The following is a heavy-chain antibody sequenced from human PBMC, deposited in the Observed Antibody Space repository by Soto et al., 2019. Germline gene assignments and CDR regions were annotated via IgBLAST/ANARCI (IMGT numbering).Heavy chain of an antibody. V-gene: IGHV4-31*03. CDR3: ARVVGQLTGTNTIFRGFDP. CDR1: GGSISNGDYY. D-gene: IGHD1-7*01. J-gene: IGHJ5*02. Sequence: QVQLQESGPGLVKPSQTLSLTCTVSGGSISNGDYYWTWIRQHPGKGLEWIGYIYYSGSTYDNPSLKGRVTISLDTSKNQFSLQLSSVTVADAAESYCARVVGQLTGTNTIFRGFDPWGQGTRVTVSA. CDR2: IYYSGST.